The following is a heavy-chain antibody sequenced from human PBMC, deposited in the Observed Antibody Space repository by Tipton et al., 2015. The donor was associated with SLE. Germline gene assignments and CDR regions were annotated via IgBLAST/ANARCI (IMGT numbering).Heavy chain of an antibody. D-gene: IGHD1-14*01. CDR2: INGDGSDA. J-gene: IGHJ4*02. V-gene: IGHV3-74*01. CDR3: ARGGVNHGWDY. Sequence: SLRLSCAASGFTLSYYWIHWARQAPGKGLVWVSRINGDGSDAIYASSVKGRLTISRDNAKNTLYLQMTSLRAEDTAVYYCARGGVNHGWDYWGQGTLVTVSS. CDR1: GFTLSYYW.